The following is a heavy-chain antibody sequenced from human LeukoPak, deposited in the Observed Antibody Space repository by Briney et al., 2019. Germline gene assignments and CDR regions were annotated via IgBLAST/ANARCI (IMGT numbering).Heavy chain of an antibody. V-gene: IGHV3-33*06. Sequence: PGRSLRLSCAASGFTFSRLGMQWVRQAPGKGLDWVAMIWHDGSVEEYAASVKGRFTISRDNSRDTLFLQMNRLRDDDTAVYYCAKEGDQFRGYLDAWGKGTTVTVSS. J-gene: IGHJ6*03. CDR2: IWHDGSVE. D-gene: IGHD3-16*01. CDR3: AKEGDQFRGYLDA. CDR1: GFTFSRLG.